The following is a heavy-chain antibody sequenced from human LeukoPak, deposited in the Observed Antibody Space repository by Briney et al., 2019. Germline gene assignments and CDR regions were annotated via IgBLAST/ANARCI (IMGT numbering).Heavy chain of an antibody. D-gene: IGHD6-13*01. CDR3: ASSGSSSWYWFDP. J-gene: IGHJ5*02. CDR2: IIPILGIA. V-gene: IGHV1-69*04. Sequence: SVKVSCKASGYTFTSYGISWVRQAPGQGLEWMGRIIPILGIANYAQKFQGRVTITADKSTRTAYMELSSLRSEDTAVYYCASSGSSSWYWFDPWGQGTLVTVSS. CDR1: GYTFTSYG.